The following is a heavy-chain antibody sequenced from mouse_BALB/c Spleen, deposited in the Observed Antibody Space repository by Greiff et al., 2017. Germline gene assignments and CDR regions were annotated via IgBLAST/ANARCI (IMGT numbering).Heavy chain of an antibody. CDR1: GYTFTSYY. D-gene: IGHD6-1*01. Sequence: QVQLKQSGAELVKPGASVKLSCKASGYTFTSYYMYWVKQRPGQGLEWIGEINPSNGGTNFNEKFKSKATLTVDKSSSTAYMQLSSLTSEDSAVYYCTRIAPDYWGQGTTLTVSS. J-gene: IGHJ2*01. CDR3: TRIAPDY. V-gene: IGHV1S81*02. CDR2: INPSNGGT.